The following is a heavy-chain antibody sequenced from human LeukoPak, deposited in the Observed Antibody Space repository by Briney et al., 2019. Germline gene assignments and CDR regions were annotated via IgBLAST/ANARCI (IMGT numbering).Heavy chain of an antibody. CDR1: GGTFSRYA. Sequence: SVKVSCKASGGTFSRYAISWVRPAPGQGLEWMGRMIHILCIANDAQKFQGRGTITADKSTSTAYMELSSLRSEDTAVYYCARLSRTGTTGGHDAFDIWGQGTMVTVSS. J-gene: IGHJ3*02. CDR3: ARLSRTGTTGGHDAFDI. CDR2: MIHILCIA. D-gene: IGHD1-1*01. V-gene: IGHV1-69*04.